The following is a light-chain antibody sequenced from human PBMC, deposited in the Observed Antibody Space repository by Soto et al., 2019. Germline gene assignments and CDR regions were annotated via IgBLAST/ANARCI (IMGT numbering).Light chain of an antibody. Sequence: QSVLTQPPSVSGAPGQRVTISCTGSSSNIGAGYDVHWYQQLPGTAPKLLIYGNSNRPSGVPDRFSGSKSGTSASLAITWLQAEDEADYYFQSYDSSLSVVFGGGTKLTVL. V-gene: IGLV1-40*01. CDR2: GNS. CDR1: SSNIGAGYD. J-gene: IGLJ2*01. CDR3: QSYDSSLSVV.